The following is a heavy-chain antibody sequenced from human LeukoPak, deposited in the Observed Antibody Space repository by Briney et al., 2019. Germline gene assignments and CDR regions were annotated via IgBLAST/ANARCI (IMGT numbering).Heavy chain of an antibody. J-gene: IGHJ4*02. CDR1: GAFISDHY. CDR3: ARGSPEYRTSGFDY. D-gene: IGHD6-6*01. Sequence: SETLPLTCTVSGAFISDHYWSWIRQSPGKGLEWIVYISSSGTIRYNPSLESRVAISVDTSKNQVSLQLRSVTAADTAVYYCARGSPEYRTSGFDYWGQGTLVTVSS. CDR2: ISSSGTI. V-gene: IGHV4-59*11.